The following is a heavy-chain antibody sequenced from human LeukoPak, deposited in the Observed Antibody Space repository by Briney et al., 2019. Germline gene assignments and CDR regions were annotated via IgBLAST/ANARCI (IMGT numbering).Heavy chain of an antibody. CDR3: ASGISITATLFDY. J-gene: IGHJ4*02. D-gene: IGHD2-15*01. CDR1: GYSFTNYW. Sequence: GESLRISCKGSGYSFTNYWIGWVRQMPGKGLEWMGIIYPADSDTKYSPSLQGQVTISADKSISTAYLHWSSLKASDTAMYYCASGISITATLFDYWGQGTLVTVSS. CDR2: IYPADSDT. V-gene: IGHV5-51*01.